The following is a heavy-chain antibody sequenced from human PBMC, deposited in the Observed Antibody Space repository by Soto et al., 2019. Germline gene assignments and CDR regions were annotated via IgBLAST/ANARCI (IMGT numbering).Heavy chain of an antibody. CDR2: IYYSGST. J-gene: IGHJ5*02. Sequence: PSETLSLTCTVSGGSISSYYWSWIRQPPGKGLEWIGYIYYSGSTNYNPSLKSRVTISVDTSKNQFSLKLSPVTAADTAVYYCASGRWAAAGPYSWFDPWGQGTLVTVSS. CDR1: GGSISSYY. D-gene: IGHD6-13*01. V-gene: IGHV4-59*01. CDR3: ASGRWAAAGPYSWFDP.